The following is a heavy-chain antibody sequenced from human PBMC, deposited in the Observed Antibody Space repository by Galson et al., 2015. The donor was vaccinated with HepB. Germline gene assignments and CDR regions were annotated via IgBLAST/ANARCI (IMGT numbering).Heavy chain of an antibody. J-gene: IGHJ6*02. CDR2: MSYDGRNT. Sequence: SLRLSCAASGFTFSSYAMSWVRQAPGKGLEWLSLMSYDGRNTYYADSVKGRFTISRDNSKNTLYLQMNSLRAEDTAVYYCAKKIAAAGTVYYYYYGMDVWGQGTTVTVSS. CDR3: AKKIAAAGTVYYYYYGMDV. CDR1: GFTFSSYA. V-gene: IGHV3-23*01. D-gene: IGHD6-13*01.